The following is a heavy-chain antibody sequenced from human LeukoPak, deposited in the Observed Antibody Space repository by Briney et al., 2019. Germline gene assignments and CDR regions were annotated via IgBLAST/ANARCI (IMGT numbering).Heavy chain of an antibody. CDR3: AKAALLGHSSSWYDY. CDR1: GFTFSNYA. J-gene: IGHJ4*02. Sequence: GGSLRLSCAASGFTFSNYAMSWVRQAPGKGLEWVSTISGSGGSTYYADSVKGRFTISRDNSNNTLHLQMNSLRAEDTAVYYCAKAALLGHSSSWYDYWGQGTLVTASS. V-gene: IGHV3-23*01. D-gene: IGHD6-13*01. CDR2: ISGSGGST.